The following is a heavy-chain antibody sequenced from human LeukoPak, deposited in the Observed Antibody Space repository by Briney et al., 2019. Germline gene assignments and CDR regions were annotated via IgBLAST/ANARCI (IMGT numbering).Heavy chain of an antibody. CDR2: ISASGDAT. D-gene: IGHD6-13*01. Sequence: AGGSLRLSCAASGFTFSSYAMSWVRQAPGKGLEWVSAISASGDATFYADSVKSRFTISRDSSKNTVHLQMNSLRAEDTAVYYCARDYIAAIGFDYWGQGTLVSVSS. J-gene: IGHJ4*02. CDR3: ARDYIAAIGFDY. CDR1: GFTFSSYA. V-gene: IGHV3-23*01.